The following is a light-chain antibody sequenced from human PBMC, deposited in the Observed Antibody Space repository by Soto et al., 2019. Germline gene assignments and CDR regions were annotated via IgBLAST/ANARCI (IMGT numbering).Light chain of an antibody. J-gene: IGKJ5*01. CDR2: DDS. CDR3: QQYNSYLIT. V-gene: IGKV1-5*01. Sequence: IQMTRSPATLSASVGDRSTITCLASQSISSWLAWYQQKPGKSPKLLIYDDSSLESGVPSRFSGSGSGTEFTLTISSLQPDDFATYYCQQYNSYLITFGQGTRLEIK. CDR1: QSISSW.